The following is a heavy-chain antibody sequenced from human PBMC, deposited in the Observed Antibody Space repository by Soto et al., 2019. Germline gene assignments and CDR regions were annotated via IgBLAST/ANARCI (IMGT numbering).Heavy chain of an antibody. Sequence: SQTLSLTCAISGDSFSSYSAAWNWIRQSPSGGLEWLGRTYYRSRFFSDYAESVKSRIIINPDTSKNQSSLQLKSVTPEDTAVYYCVRDRYSSSGWFDPWGQGTPVTVSS. CDR1: GDSFSSYSAA. V-gene: IGHV6-1*01. D-gene: IGHD3-10*01. J-gene: IGHJ5*02. CDR3: VRDRYSSSGWFDP. CDR2: TYYRSRFFS.